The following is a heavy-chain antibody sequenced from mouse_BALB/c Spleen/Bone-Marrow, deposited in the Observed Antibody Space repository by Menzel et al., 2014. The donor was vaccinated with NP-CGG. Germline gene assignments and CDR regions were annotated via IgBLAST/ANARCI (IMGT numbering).Heavy chain of an antibody. CDR3: TTLARNNFDY. Sequence: VQLQQSGTVLARPGAAVKMSCKAPGYTFSNYWMHWVKQRPGQGLEWIGTIYPGNSDTTYNQNFKGKAKLTAVTSTSTAYMELSSLTNEDSAVYYCTTLARNNFDYWGQGTPLTVSS. V-gene: IGHV1-5*01. CDR2: IYPGNSDT. J-gene: IGHJ2*01. D-gene: IGHD3-1*01. CDR1: GYTFSNYW.